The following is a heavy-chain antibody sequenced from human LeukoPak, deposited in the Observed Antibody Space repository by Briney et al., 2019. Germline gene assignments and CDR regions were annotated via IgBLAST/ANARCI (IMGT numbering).Heavy chain of an antibody. J-gene: IGHJ3*02. CDR1: GFTFSSYG. CDR3: ARETLGAFDI. CDR2: IWYNGSNK. V-gene: IGHV3-33*01. Sequence: GGSLRLSCAASGFTFSSYGMHWVRQAPGKGLEWVAVIWYNGSNKYYADPVKGRFTISRDNSKNTLYLQMNSLRAEDTAVYYCARETLGAFDIWGQGTMVTVSS.